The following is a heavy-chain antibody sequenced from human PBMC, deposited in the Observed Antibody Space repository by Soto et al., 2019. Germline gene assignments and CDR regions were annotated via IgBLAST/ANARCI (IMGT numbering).Heavy chain of an antibody. V-gene: IGHV3-73*02. Sequence: EVQLVESGGGLVQPGGSLKLSCVASGFSFSAAAMHWVRQASGKGLEWVGSIRSKANNFATAYAASVNGRFTISRDDSKNTAYLQMNSLKTEDTAVYFCAGPGYSNSCYEDYFDYWGQGTLVTVSS. CDR2: IRSKANNFAT. CDR3: AGPGYSNSCYEDYFDY. CDR1: GFSFSAAA. J-gene: IGHJ4*02. D-gene: IGHD6-13*01.